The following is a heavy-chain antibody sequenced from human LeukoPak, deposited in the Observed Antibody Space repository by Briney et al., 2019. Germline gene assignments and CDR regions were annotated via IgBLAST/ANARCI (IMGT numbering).Heavy chain of an antibody. CDR2: ISYSGST. D-gene: IGHD4-11*01. J-gene: IGHJ6*02. V-gene: IGHV4-31*03. CDR1: GGSISSGGYY. CDR3: ARSFTVSYYYYGMDV. Sequence: PSETLSLTCTVSGGSISSGGYYWSWIGQHPGKGLEWIGYISYSGSTYYNPSLKSRVTISVDTSKNQFSLKLSSVTAADTAVYYCARSFTVSYYYYGMDVWGQGTTVTVSS.